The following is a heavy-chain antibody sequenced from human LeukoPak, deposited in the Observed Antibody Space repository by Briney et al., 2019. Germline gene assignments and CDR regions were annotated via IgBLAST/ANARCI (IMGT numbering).Heavy chain of an antibody. J-gene: IGHJ4*02. CDR1: GDTVSRNNAG. Sequence: SQTLSLTCAISGDTVSRNNAGWNWIRQSPSRGLEWLGRTYFRSKFCIDYAVSVQSRITIDPDTSRNQFSLQLNSVTPEDTAIYYCVRGQWNSIYYFDSWGQGTLVTVSS. D-gene: IGHD6-19*01. V-gene: IGHV6-1*01. CDR3: VRGQWNSIYYFDS. CDR2: TYFRSKFCI.